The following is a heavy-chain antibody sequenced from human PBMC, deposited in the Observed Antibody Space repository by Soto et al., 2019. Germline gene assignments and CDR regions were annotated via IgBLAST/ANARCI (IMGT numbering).Heavy chain of an antibody. J-gene: IGHJ4*02. D-gene: IGHD5-18*01. CDR2: ISYDGSNK. V-gene: IGHV3-30*18. CDR3: AKDHSYGGFDY. Sequence: GGSLRLSCAASGFTFSSYGMHWVRQAPGKGPEWVAVISYDGSNKYYADSVKGRFTISRDNSKNTLYLQMNSLRAEDTAVYYCAKDHSYGGFDYWGQGTLVTVSS. CDR1: GFTFSSYG.